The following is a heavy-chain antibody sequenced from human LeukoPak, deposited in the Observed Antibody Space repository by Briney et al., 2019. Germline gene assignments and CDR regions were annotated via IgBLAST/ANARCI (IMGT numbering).Heavy chain of an antibody. J-gene: IGHJ6*02. CDR2: ISWNSGSI. CDR3: AKDRSFGGYYGMDV. CDR1: GFTFDDYA. V-gene: IGHV3-9*01. D-gene: IGHD3-16*01. Sequence: GRSLRLSCAASGFTFDDYAMHWVRQAPGKGLEWVSGISWNSGSIGYADSVKGRFTISRDNAKNSLYLQMNSLRAEGTALYYCAKDRSFGGYYGMDVWGQGTTVTVSS.